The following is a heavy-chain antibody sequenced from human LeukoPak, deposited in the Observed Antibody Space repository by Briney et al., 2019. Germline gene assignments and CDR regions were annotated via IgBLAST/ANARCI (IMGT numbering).Heavy chain of an antibody. J-gene: IGHJ4*02. CDR3: ARTDSSTSCYMGGGSCYPPH. CDR2: ISAYNGNT. D-gene: IGHD2-2*01. CDR1: GYTFTSYG. V-gene: IGHV1-18*01. Sequence: ASVKVSCKASGYTFTSYGISWVRQAPGQGLEWMGWISAYNGNTNYAQKLQGRVTMTTDTSTSTAYMELRSLRSDDTAVYYCARTDSSTSCYMGGGSCYPPHWGQGTLVTVSS.